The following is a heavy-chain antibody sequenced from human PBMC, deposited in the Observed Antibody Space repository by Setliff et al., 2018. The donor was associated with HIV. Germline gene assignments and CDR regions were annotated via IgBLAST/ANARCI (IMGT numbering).Heavy chain of an antibody. Sequence: PGESLKISCQASGYSFTNYWIGWVRQMPGKGLEWIGVIHPGDFVTRYGPSLQGQVFISADRSITTAYLQWDSLKASDTAMYYCTRRRRAPGIEDLEAYWGQGTLVTVSS. CDR1: GYSFTNYW. CDR2: IHPGDFVT. J-gene: IGHJ4*02. CDR3: TRRRRAPGIEDLEAY. V-gene: IGHV5-51*01. D-gene: IGHD1-26*01.